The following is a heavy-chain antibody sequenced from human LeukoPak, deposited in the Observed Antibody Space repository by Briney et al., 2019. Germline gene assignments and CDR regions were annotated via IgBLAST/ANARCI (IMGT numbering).Heavy chain of an antibody. CDR2: IIPIFGTA. D-gene: IGHD3-10*01. CDR1: GYTFTSYA. J-gene: IGHJ5*02. Sequence: SVKVSCKASGYTFTSYAISWVRQAPGQGLEWMGGIIPIFGTANYAQKFQGRVTITADESTSTAYMELSSLRSEDTAVYYCARGSHIRTHDRDNWFDPWGQGTLVTVSS. V-gene: IGHV1-69*13. CDR3: ARGSHIRTHDRDNWFDP.